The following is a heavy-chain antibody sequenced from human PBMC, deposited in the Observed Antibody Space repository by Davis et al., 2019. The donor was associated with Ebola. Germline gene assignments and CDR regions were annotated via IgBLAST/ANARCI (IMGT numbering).Heavy chain of an antibody. CDR3: ARGVDSGSYYGAFDI. D-gene: IGHD1-26*01. CDR1: GYTFTGYY. CDR2: INPKSGGT. Sequence: ASVKVSCKASGYTFTGYYMHWVRQAPGQGLEWMGWINPKSGGTNYARKFQGRVTMTRDTSISTAYMELSRLRSDDTAVYYCARGVDSGSYYGAFDIWGQGTMVTVSS. J-gene: IGHJ3*02. V-gene: IGHV1-2*02.